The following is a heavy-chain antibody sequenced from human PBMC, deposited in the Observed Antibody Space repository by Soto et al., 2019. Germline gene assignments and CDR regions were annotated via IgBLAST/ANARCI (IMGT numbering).Heavy chain of an antibody. CDR1: GYSFTSYW. CDR2: IYPGDSDT. CDR3: ARREMATISTAAFDI. Sequence: GESLKISCKGSGYSFTSYWIGWVRQVPGKGLEWMGIIYPGDSDTRYSPSFQGQVTISADKSISTAYLQWSSLKASDTAMYYCARREMATISTAAFDIWGQGTMVTVSS. D-gene: IGHD5-12*01. V-gene: IGHV5-51*01. J-gene: IGHJ3*02.